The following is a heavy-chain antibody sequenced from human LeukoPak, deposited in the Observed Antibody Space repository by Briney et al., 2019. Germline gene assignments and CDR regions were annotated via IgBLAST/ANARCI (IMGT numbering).Heavy chain of an antibody. J-gene: IGHJ4*02. Sequence: PSETLSLTCTVSDDSISSSDYYWDWIRQPPGKGLEWIGSIYYTGSTHYNPSLKSRVTISVDMSKNHFSLKLNSVTATDTAVYYCARHGGSGAPDNWGQGTLVTVSS. CDR2: IYYTGST. V-gene: IGHV4-39*01. CDR3: ARHGGSGAPDN. CDR1: DDSISSSDYY. D-gene: IGHD3-10*01.